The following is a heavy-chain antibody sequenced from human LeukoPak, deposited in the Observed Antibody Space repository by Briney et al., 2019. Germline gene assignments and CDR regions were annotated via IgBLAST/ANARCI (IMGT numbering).Heavy chain of an antibody. CDR2: MSSSGSGI. Sequence: GGSLRLSCVASGFTFSDYYMTWIRQAPGRGLEWVSYMSSSGSGIYYTESVKGRFTISRDNTNNSLFLQMNSLRAKDTAVYYCARGKRTMDVWGQGTTVIVSS. CDR3: ARGKRTMDV. V-gene: IGHV3-11*01. CDR1: GFTFSDYY. J-gene: IGHJ6*02.